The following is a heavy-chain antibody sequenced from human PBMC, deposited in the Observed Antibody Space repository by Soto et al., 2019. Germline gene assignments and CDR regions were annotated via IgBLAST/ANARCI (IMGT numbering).Heavy chain of an antibody. Sequence: QVQLQQWGAGLLKPSETLSLTCAVYGGSFSGYYWSWIRQPPGKGLEWIGEMNHSGSTNDNPALKRRVTITVDTSKNLFSLQLSSVTAAATAVYYCARVKIRSSSWYVDSAFDIWGQGTMVTVSS. D-gene: IGHD6-13*01. CDR3: ARVKIRSSSWYVDSAFDI. V-gene: IGHV4-34*01. CDR1: GGSFSGYY. J-gene: IGHJ3*02. CDR2: MNHSGST.